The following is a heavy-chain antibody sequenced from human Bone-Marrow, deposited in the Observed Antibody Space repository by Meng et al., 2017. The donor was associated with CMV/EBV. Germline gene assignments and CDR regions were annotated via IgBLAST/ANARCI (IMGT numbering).Heavy chain of an antibody. Sequence: SVKVSCKASAGTFSSYAISWVRQAPGQGLEWMGGIIPIFGTANYAQKFQGRVTITTDESTSTAYMELSSLRSEDTAVYYCAGRYCSGGSCRYTPFDYWGQGTLVTVSS. J-gene: IGHJ4*02. CDR2: IIPIFGTA. V-gene: IGHV1-69*05. CDR3: AGRYCSGGSCRYTPFDY. D-gene: IGHD2-15*01. CDR1: AGTFSSYA.